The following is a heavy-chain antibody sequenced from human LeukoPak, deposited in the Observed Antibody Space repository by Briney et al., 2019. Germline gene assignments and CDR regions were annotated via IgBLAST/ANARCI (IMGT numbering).Heavy chain of an antibody. D-gene: IGHD5-12*01. Sequence: GGSMRLSCAASGFTFSSYYMSWVRQAPGKGLEWVSAIGGSGVGTNYADSVKGRFSISRDNSKTTLYLQMNSLRAEDTAVYYCAKGYSGYDSDFDYWYQGPRVTVSS. J-gene: IGHJ4*02. CDR1: GFTFSSYY. CDR2: IGGSGVGT. CDR3: AKGYSGYDSDFDY. V-gene: IGHV3-23*01.